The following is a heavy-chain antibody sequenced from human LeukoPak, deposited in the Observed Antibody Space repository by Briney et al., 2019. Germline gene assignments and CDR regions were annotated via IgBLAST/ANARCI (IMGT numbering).Heavy chain of an antibody. CDR1: GFTFSSYA. CDR2: ISYDGSNK. CDR3: ARGAVWGVLTCFDY. J-gene: IGHJ4*02. Sequence: GRSLRLSCAASGFTFSSYAMHWVRQAPGKGLEWVAVISYDGSNKYYADSVKGRVTISRDNSKNTLYLQMNSLRAEDTAVYYCARGAVWGVLTCFDYWGQGTLVTVSS. D-gene: IGHD3-10*01. V-gene: IGHV3-30*04.